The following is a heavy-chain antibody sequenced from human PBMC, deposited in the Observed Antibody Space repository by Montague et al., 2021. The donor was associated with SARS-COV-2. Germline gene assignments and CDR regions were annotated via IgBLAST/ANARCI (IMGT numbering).Heavy chain of an antibody. V-gene: IGHV4-39*07. D-gene: IGHD6-13*01. J-gene: IGHJ6*02. CDR3: ARVGRQQLVRLSGMDV. CDR2: IYYSGNT. CDR1: GGSISSSCYY. Sequence: SETLSLTCTVSGGSISSSCYYWGWIRPPPGKGLDWIGSIYYSGNTYYNPSLKSRVTISVDTSKNQFSLKLSSVTAADTAVYYCARVGRQQLVRLSGMDVWGQGTTVTVSS.